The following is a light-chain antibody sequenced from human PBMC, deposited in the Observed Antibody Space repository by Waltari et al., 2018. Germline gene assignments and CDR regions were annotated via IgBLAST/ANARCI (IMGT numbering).Light chain of an antibody. Sequence: CRVSQSVSSNLAWYQQKPGQAPRLLIYGASTRATGIPARFSGSGSGTEFTLTISSLQSEDFAVYYCQQYNNWPPLTFGGGTKVEIK. V-gene: IGKV3-15*01. CDR2: GAS. J-gene: IGKJ4*01. CDR3: QQYNNWPPLT. CDR1: QSVSSN.